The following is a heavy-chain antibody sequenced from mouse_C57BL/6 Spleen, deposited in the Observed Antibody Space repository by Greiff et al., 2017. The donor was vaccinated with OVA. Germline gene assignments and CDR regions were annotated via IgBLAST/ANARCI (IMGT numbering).Heavy chain of an antibody. CDR3: ARLYCSSPWFAY. Sequence: QVQLKESGAELVKPGASVKISCKASGYTFTDYYIYWVKPRPGQGLEWIGKIGTGSGSTYYNEKSKGTATLTADKPSSTAYMQLSSLTTEDSAVYYCARLYCSSPWFAYWGQGTLVTVSA. D-gene: IGHD1-1*01. V-gene: IGHV1-77*01. CDR2: IGTGSGST. J-gene: IGHJ3*01. CDR1: GYTFTDYY.